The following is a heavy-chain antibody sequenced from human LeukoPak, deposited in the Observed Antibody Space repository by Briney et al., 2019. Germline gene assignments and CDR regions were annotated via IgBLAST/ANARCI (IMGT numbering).Heavy chain of an antibody. CDR3: AISVTMVVTPLLDP. D-gene: IGHD4-23*01. J-gene: IGHJ5*02. Sequence: ASVKVSCKASGGTFSSYAISWVRQAPGQGLVWMGRIIPIFGTANYAQKFQGRVTITTDESTSTAYMELSSLRSEDTAVYYCAISVTMVVTPLLDPWGQGTLVTVSS. CDR1: GGTFSSYA. CDR2: IIPIFGTA. V-gene: IGHV1-69*05.